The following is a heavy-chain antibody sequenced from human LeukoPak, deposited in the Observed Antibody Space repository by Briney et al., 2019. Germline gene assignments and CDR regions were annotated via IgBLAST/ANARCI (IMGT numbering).Heavy chain of an antibody. CDR1: GFTFSSYA. CDR3: AKTDRGSGLADYFHY. V-gene: IGHV3-23*01. Sequence: GGSLRLSCAASGFTFSSYAMSWVRQAPGKGLEWVSAISGAGGSTYYADSVKGRFTIPRDNSKNTLYLQMNSLRAEDTAVYYCAKTDRGSGLADYFHYWGQGTLVTVSS. J-gene: IGHJ4*02. CDR2: ISGAGGST. D-gene: IGHD3-10*01.